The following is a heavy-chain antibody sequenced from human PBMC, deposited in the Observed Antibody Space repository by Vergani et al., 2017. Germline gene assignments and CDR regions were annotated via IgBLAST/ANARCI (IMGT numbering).Heavy chain of an antibody. D-gene: IGHD2-8*01. CDR1: GFTFSIYA. CDR2: ISGSGGST. CDR3: ARDRRDIVLMVYGYVDY. V-gene: IGHV3-23*04. Sequence: EVQLVESGGGLVQPGGSLRLSCAASGFTFSIYAMSWVRQAPGKGLEWVSAISGSGGSTYYADSVKGRFTISRDNSKTTLYLQMNSLRAEDTAVYYCARDRRDIVLMVYGYVDYWGQGTLITVSS. J-gene: IGHJ4*02.